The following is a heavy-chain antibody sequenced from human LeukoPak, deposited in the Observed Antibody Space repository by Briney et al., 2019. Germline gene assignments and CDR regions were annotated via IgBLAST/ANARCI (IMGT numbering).Heavy chain of an antibody. Sequence: GASGKVSCKASGYSFVGYGITWVRQAPGQGLEWMGWMNPNSGNTGYAQKFQGRVTMTRNTSISTAYMELSSLRSEDTAVYYCARHYDSSGYLPNVYYYYGMDVWGQGTTVTVSS. V-gene: IGHV1-8*02. D-gene: IGHD3-22*01. CDR3: ARHYDSSGYLPNVYYYYGMDV. J-gene: IGHJ6*02. CDR1: GYSFVGYG. CDR2: MNPNSGNT.